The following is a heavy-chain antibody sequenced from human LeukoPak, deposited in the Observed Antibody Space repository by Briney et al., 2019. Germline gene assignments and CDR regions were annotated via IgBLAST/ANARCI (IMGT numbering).Heavy chain of an antibody. CDR2: INTNTGNP. CDR3: ARGGYCSSTSCYYYYYYYMDI. Sequence: ASVKVSCKASGYTFTGYYMHWVRQAPGQGLEWMGWINTNTGNPTYAQGFTGRFVFSLDTSVSTAYLQISSLKAEDTAVYYCARGGYCSSTSCYYYYYYYMDIWGKGTTVTVSS. J-gene: IGHJ6*03. D-gene: IGHD2-2*01. CDR1: GYTFTGYY. V-gene: IGHV7-4-1*02.